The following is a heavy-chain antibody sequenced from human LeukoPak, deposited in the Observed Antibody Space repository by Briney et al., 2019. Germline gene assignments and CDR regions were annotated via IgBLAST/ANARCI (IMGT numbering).Heavy chain of an antibody. CDR1: GYSFTSYW. CDR3: ARRYSSSSAGFFDY. J-gene: IGHJ4*02. V-gene: IGHV5-51*01. Sequence: GESLKTSCKGSGYSFTSYWIGWVRQVPGKGLEWMGIIYPGDSDTRYSPSFQGQVTISADKSISTAYLQWSSLKASDTAMYYCARRYSSSSAGFFDYWGQGTLVTVSS. CDR2: IYPGDSDT. D-gene: IGHD6-13*01.